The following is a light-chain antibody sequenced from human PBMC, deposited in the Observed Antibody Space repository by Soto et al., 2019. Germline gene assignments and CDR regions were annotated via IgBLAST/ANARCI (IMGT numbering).Light chain of an antibody. J-gene: IGLJ2*01. CDR1: SGHSSNA. CDR2: LNNDGSH. Sequence: QPVLTQSPSASASLGASVKLTCTLSSGHSSNAIAWHQQQPEKGPRYLMKLNNDGSHIKGDGVPARFSGSSSGTERYLTISSLQSEDEADYYCQTWGSGIVVFGGGTKVTVL. CDR3: QTWGSGIVV. V-gene: IGLV4-69*01.